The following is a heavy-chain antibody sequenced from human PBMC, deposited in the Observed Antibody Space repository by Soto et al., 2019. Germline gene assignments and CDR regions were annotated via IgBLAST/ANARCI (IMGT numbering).Heavy chain of an antibody. CDR2: INPSGGAA. CDR1: GHTFANYY. Sequence: QVPLVQSGAEVKKPGASVTVSCKASGHTFANYYIHWVRQAPGQGLEWMGKINPSGGAATYAQGFQGRVTMTLDTSATTVVLEMRSLTTDDTAVYYCAKQTVELSLGGFDPWGQGTLVTISS. J-gene: IGHJ5*02. V-gene: IGHV1-46*01. D-gene: IGHD1-1*01. CDR3: AKQTVELSLGGFDP.